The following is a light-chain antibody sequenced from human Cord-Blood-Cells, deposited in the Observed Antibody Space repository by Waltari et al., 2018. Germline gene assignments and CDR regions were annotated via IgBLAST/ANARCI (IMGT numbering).Light chain of an antibody. CDR1: SGHSSYI. CDR2: LEGSGSY. Sequence: HPVLTQSSSAPPSLGSSVKLTCTLSSGHSSYIIARHQQQPGKAPRYLMKLEGSGSYNKGSGVPDRFSGSSSGADRYLTISNLQFEDEADYYCETWDSNTWVFGGGTKLTVL. CDR3: ETWDSNTWV. V-gene: IGLV4-60*02. J-gene: IGLJ3*02.